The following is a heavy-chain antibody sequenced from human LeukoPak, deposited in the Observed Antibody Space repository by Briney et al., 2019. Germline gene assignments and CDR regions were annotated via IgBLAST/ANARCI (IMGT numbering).Heavy chain of an antibody. CDR2: ISAYNGNT. J-gene: IGHJ4*02. D-gene: IGHD3-22*01. CDR1: GYTFTSYG. Sequence: ASVKVSCKASGYTFTSYGISWVRQAPGQGLEWRGWISAYNGNTNYAQKLQGRVTMTTDTSTSTAYMELRSLRSDDTAVYYCARAHGYDSSGYSEAYFDYWGQGTLVTVSS. CDR3: ARAHGYDSSGYSEAYFDY. V-gene: IGHV1-18*01.